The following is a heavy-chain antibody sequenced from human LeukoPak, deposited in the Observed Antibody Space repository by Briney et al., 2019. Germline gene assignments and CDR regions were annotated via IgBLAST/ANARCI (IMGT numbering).Heavy chain of an antibody. CDR1: GYTFTSYG. J-gene: IGHJ6*02. CDR3: ARDPGNIVVVPAAVAPCYYYYGMDV. Sequence: ASVKVSCKASGYTFTSYGISWVRQAPGQGLEWMGWISAYNGNTNYAQKLQGRVTMTTDTSTGTAYMELRSLRSDDTAVYYCARDPGNIVVVPAAVAPCYYYYGMDVWGQGTTVTVSS. CDR2: ISAYNGNT. V-gene: IGHV1-18*01. D-gene: IGHD2-2*01.